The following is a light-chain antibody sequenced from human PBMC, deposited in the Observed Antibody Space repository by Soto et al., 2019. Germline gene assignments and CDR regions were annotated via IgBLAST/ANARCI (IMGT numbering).Light chain of an antibody. Sequence: DIQMPQSHSSVSASVGDRFTITCLASQGIGTDLGWYRQKPGRAPERLIYKSSILESGVPSRFSGSGSGTDFTLTISCLQPEDFATYYCQQSYSTLITFGHGTRLE. V-gene: IGKV1-39*01. CDR1: QGIGTD. J-gene: IGKJ5*01. CDR3: QQSYSTLIT. CDR2: KSS.